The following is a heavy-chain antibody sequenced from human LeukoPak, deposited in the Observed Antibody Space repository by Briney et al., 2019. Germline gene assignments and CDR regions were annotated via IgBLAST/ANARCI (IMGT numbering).Heavy chain of an antibody. D-gene: IGHD3-16*01. V-gene: IGHV3-NL1*01. J-gene: IGHJ4*02. CDR3: AKGGEMRTFFFDS. Sequence: GGSLILSCAASGFTFTNYAMHWVRQAPGKGPEWVSIIYYDGDTSYADSVKGRFSISRDISKNTLYLQMSSLRADDTAMYYCAKGGEMRTFFFDSWGQGSLVTVSS. CDR1: GFTFTNYA. CDR2: IYYDGDT.